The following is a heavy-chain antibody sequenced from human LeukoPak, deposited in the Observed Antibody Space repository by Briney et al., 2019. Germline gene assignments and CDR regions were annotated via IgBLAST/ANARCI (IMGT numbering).Heavy chain of an antibody. V-gene: IGHV3-48*01. D-gene: IGHD3-10*01. Sequence: PGGSLRLSCAASGFTCSSYSMNWVRQAPGKGLEWVSYISSASNTIHYADSVKGRFTISRDNAKNSLYLQMNSLRAEDTAMYYCARDGWFGDYNWFDPWGQGTLVTVSS. CDR2: ISSASNTI. CDR3: ARDGWFGDYNWFDP. J-gene: IGHJ5*02. CDR1: GFTCSSYS.